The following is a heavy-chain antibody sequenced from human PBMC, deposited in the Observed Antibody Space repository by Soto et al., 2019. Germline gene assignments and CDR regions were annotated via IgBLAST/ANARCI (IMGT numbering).Heavy chain of an antibody. CDR2: IYPGDSDT. V-gene: IGHV5-51*01. J-gene: IGHJ6*02. D-gene: IGHD3-16*01. Sequence: PGESLKISCKGSGYSFTSYWIGWVRQMPGKGLERMGIIYPGDSDTRYSPSFQGQVTISADKSISTAYLQWSSLKASDTAMYYCARLEGATHYYYGMDVWGQGTTVTVSS. CDR1: GYSFTSYW. CDR3: ARLEGATHYYYGMDV.